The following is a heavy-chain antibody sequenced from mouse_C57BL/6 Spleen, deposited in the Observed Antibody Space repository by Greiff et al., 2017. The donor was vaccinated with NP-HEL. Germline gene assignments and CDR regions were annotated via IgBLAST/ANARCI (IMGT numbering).Heavy chain of an antibody. V-gene: IGHV1-52*01. Sequence: QVQLQQPGAELVRPGSSVKLSCKASGYTFTSYWMHWVKQRPIQGLEWIGNIDPSDSETHYNQKFKDKATLTVDKSSSTAYMKLSSLTSEDSAVYYCASAYYYGSTHWYFDVWGTGTTVTVSS. CDR1: GYTFTSYW. J-gene: IGHJ1*03. D-gene: IGHD1-1*01. CDR2: IDPSDSET. CDR3: ASAYYYGSTHWYFDV.